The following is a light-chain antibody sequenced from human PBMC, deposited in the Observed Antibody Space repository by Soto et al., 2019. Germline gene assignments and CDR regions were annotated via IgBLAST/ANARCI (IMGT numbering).Light chain of an antibody. Sequence: VLTQSPATLSLSPGERATLSCRASQSIHTSLAWYQQKSGKPPRLVIYDSTLRAHGVPDRFGGSRSGTEFTLTINSLEPGDFAVYYCQQRNVWPPITFGQGTRLEIK. CDR3: QQRNVWPPIT. CDR2: DST. CDR1: QSIHTS. V-gene: IGKV3-11*01. J-gene: IGKJ5*01.